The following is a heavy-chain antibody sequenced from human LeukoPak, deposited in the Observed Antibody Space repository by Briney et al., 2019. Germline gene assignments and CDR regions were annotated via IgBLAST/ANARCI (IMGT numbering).Heavy chain of an antibody. CDR2: IYPGDSET. V-gene: IGHV5-51*01. D-gene: IGHD6-13*01. Sequence: GESLKISCKGSGNSFTNYWIGWVRQMPGEVLEWMGIIYPGDSETTYSPAFRGQVTISADKSINTAYLQWSSLKASDTAMYYCARYLIPASATNRSPFDIWGQGTMVTVSS. J-gene: IGHJ3*02. CDR3: ARYLIPASATNRSPFDI. CDR1: GNSFTNYW.